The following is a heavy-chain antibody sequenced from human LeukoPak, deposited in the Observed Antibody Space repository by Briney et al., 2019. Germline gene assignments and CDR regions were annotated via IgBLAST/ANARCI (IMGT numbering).Heavy chain of an antibody. Sequence: GGSLRLSCAASGFSFSGSAMHWVRQSSGKGLEWIGRVKRKADNYATAYAASVNDRFTISRDDSKNTAYLQMNSLKPEDTAVYYCTRRVTYFGMDVWGQGTTVTVSS. J-gene: IGHJ6*02. CDR2: VKRKADNYAT. CDR3: TRRVTYFGMDV. CDR1: GFSFSGSA. V-gene: IGHV3-73*01. D-gene: IGHD2-21*02.